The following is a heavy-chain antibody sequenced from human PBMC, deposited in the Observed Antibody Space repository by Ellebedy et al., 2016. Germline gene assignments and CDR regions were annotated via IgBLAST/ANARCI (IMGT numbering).Heavy chain of an antibody. CDR1: GFNFNAYA. Sequence: GGSLRLXXAASGFNFNAYAMNWVRQAPGKGLEWVAYITSSTITIYYADSVKGRFTVSRDNAKNSLYLQMNSLRADNTAVYYCARTYTTGPRGWFDPWGQGTLVSVSS. CDR3: ARTYTTGPRGWFDP. J-gene: IGHJ5*02. V-gene: IGHV3-48*04. D-gene: IGHD1-26*01. CDR2: ITSSTITI.